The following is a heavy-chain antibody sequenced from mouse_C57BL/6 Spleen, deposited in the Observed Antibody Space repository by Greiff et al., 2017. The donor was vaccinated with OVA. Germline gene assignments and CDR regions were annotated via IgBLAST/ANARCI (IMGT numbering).Heavy chain of an antibody. Sequence: VQLKESGAELVRPGASVKLSCTASGFNIKDDYMHWVKQRPEQGLEWIGWIDPENGDTEYASKFQGKATLTADTSSNTAYLQLSSLTSGDTAGDYCTRDYGSSNAMDYWGQGTSVTVSS. D-gene: IGHD1-1*01. J-gene: IGHJ4*01. CDR2: IDPENGDT. CDR1: GFNIKDDY. CDR3: TRDYGSSNAMDY. V-gene: IGHV14-4*01.